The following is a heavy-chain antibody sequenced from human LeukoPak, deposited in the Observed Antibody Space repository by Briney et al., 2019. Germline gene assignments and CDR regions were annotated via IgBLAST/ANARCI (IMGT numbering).Heavy chain of an antibody. CDR3: ARGLSKDYGPNDY. CDR1: GGSIRSSSHY. CDR2: IYHSGTT. D-gene: IGHD4/OR15-4a*01. V-gene: IGHV4-39*07. J-gene: IGHJ4*02. Sequence: SETLSLTCTVSGGSIRSSSHYWDWIRQPPGEGLEWIGIIYHSGTTYYNASLKSRVTISVDTSKNQFSLKLSSVTAADTAVYYCARGLSKDYGPNDYWGQGTLVTVSS.